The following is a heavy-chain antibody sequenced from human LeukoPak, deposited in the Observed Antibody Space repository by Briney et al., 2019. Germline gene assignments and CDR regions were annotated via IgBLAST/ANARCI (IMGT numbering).Heavy chain of an antibody. J-gene: IGHJ3*02. CDR2: INHSGST. Sequence: PSETLSLTCAVYGGSFSGYYWSWIRQPPGKGLEWIGEINHSGSTNYNPSLKSRVTISVDTSKNQFSLKLSSVTAADTAVYYCARGQRWLRFPHAFDIRGQGTMVTVSS. D-gene: IGHD5-12*01. CDR3: ARGQRWLRFPHAFDI. CDR1: GGSFSGYY. V-gene: IGHV4-34*01.